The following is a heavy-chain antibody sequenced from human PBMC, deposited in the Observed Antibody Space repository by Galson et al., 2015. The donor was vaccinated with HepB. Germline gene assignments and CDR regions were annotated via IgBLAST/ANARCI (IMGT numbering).Heavy chain of an antibody. V-gene: IGHV1-3*01. CDR1: GYTFTTYS. CDR3: ARWGDGSGYHDAFGI. J-gene: IGHJ3*02. Sequence: SVKVSCKASGYTFTTYSMHWVRQAPGQRLEWMGWINGGSAKTKYSQKFQGRVTFTRDTSTSTAYMELSNLRSEDTAVYYCARWGDGSGYHDAFGIWGQGTMVTVSS. CDR2: INGGSAKT. D-gene: IGHD3-9*01.